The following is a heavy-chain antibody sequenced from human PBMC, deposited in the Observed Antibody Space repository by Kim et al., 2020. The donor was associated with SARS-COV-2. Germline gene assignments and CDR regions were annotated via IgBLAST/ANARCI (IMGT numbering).Heavy chain of an antibody. CDR1: GGSIRSGGKF. CDR3: ARGQPLDY. Sequence: SETLSLTCSVSGGSIRSGGKFWTWIRQHPAKGLEWIGYISYSGNPHYSPSLRSRVSISLQTSENQFSLELTSVTAADTAVDYCARGQPLDYWGQGNLVT. V-gene: IGHV4-31*03. D-gene: IGHD2-2*01. J-gene: IGHJ4*02. CDR2: ISYSGNP.